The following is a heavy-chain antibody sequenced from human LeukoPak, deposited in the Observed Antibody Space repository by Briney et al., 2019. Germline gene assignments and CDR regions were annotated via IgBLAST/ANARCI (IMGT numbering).Heavy chain of an antibody. CDR3: AKGVVVAARSYFYYGMDV. V-gene: IGHV3-23*01. Sequence: GGSLRLSCAASGFTFSSYAMSWVRQAPGKGLEWVSGVSGSGGITYYADSVRGRFTISRDNSKNTLYLQMNSLRVEDTAVYYCAKGVVVAARSYFYYGMDVWGQGTTVTVSS. CDR2: VSGSGGIT. CDR1: GFTFSSYA. J-gene: IGHJ6*02. D-gene: IGHD2-15*01.